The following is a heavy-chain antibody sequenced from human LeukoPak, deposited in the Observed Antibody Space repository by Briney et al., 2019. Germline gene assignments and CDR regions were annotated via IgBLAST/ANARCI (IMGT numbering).Heavy chain of an antibody. Sequence: GGSLRLSCEASGFSFTNAWMNWVRLAPGKGLEWVSTITGRSDKTYYTDSVKGRFVTSRDNSKDTLYLQMNSLRAEDTALYYCAKGGWLDDLGQGALVTVSS. V-gene: IGHV3-23*01. D-gene: IGHD6-19*01. CDR1: GFSFTNAW. J-gene: IGHJ4*02. CDR2: ITGRSDKT. CDR3: AKGGWLDD.